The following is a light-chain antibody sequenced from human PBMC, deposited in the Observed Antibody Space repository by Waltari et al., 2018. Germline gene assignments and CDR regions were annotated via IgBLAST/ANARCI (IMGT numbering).Light chain of an antibody. Sequence: QAGLTPPPSVSKGLRQTATLSCTGNSNNVGNQGAAWLQQHQGQPPKLLSYRNNNRPSGISDRFSASRSGNTASLTITGLQPEDEADYYCSAWDSDLRGYVFGTGTKVTVL. CDR2: RNN. CDR3: SAWDSDLRGYV. V-gene: IGLV10-54*04. CDR1: SNNVGNQG. J-gene: IGLJ1*01.